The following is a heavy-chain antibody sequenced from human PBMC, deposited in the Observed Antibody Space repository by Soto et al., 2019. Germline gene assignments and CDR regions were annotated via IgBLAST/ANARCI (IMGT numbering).Heavy chain of an antibody. Sequence: GASVKVSCKASGGTFSSYAISWVRQAPGQGLEWMGGIIPIFGTANYAQKFQGRVTITADESTSTAYMERSSLRSEDTAVYYCARASGYSSRQANYDYWGQGTLVTVT. D-gene: IGHD6-13*01. J-gene: IGHJ4*02. V-gene: IGHV1-69*13. CDR2: IIPIFGTA. CDR3: ARASGYSSRQANYDY. CDR1: GGTFSSYA.